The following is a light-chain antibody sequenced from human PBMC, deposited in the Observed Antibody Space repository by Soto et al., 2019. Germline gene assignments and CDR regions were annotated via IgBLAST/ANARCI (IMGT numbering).Light chain of an antibody. CDR1: QSVSSN. CDR2: GAS. Sequence: EIVMTQSPATLSVSPGERATLSYRASQSVSSNLAWYQQKPGQAPRLLIYGASTRATGIPARFSGSGSGTKFTLTISSLQSEDFAVYYCQQYNNWPYTFGQGTKVDIK. CDR3: QQYNNWPYT. J-gene: IGKJ2*01. V-gene: IGKV3-15*01.